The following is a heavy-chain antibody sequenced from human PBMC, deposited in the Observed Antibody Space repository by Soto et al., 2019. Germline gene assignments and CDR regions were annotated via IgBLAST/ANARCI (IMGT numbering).Heavy chain of an antibody. D-gene: IGHD1-1*01. CDR2: TYYKSKWYD. CDR1: GDRVSSNSAG. J-gene: IGHJ6*03. V-gene: IGHV6-1*01. CDR3: ARGSWDDVTGHNYMDV. Sequence: QVHLQLSGPGLVKPSQTLSLTCAISGDRVSSNSAGWNWIRQTPSRGLEWLGRTYYKSKWYDNYAESVKRRITITPDTSTSQFSLQLNSVTAYDTAVYYCARGSWDDVTGHNYMDVWGKETTVTVSS.